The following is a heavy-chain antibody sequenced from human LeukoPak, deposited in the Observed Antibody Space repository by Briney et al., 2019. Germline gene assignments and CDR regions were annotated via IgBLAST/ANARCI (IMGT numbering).Heavy chain of an antibody. CDR3: ARSHSGYYYFDC. J-gene: IGHJ4*02. CDR2: IGTAGDT. CDR1: GFTFSSYD. V-gene: IGHV3-13*01. D-gene: IGHD3-22*01. Sequence: GGSLRLSCAASGFTFSSYDMHWVRQATGKGLEWVSAIGTAGDTYYPGSVKGRFTISRENAKNSLYLQVNSLRAEDTAVYYCARSHSGYYYFDCWGQGTLVTVSS.